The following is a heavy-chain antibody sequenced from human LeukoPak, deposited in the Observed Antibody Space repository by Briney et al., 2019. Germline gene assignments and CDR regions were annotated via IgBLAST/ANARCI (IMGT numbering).Heavy chain of an antibody. D-gene: IGHD3-10*01. CDR2: IYYSGST. Sequence: SETLSLTCTVSGGSISSYYWSWIRQPPGKGLEWIGYIYYSGSTNYNPSLKSRVTISVDTSKNQFSLKLSSVTAADTAVYYCARDRRFGESVIWGQGTMVTVSS. V-gene: IGHV4-59*12. CDR1: GGSISSYY. J-gene: IGHJ3*02. CDR3: ARDRRFGESVI.